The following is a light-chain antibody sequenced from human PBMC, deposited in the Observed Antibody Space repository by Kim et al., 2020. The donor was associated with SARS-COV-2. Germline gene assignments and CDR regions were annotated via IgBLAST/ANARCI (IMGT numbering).Light chain of an antibody. CDR1: QSVPSNY. CDR3: QQYGASPRT. CDR2: HAS. J-gene: IGKJ1*01. Sequence: EIVLTQSPVTLSLSPGQRATLSCGASQSVPSNYLAWYQQKPGLAPRLLIYHASIRATGIPARFSGSGSGTDFTLTVSRLEPEDFALYYCQQYGASPRTFGQGTKVYIK. V-gene: IGKV3D-20*01.